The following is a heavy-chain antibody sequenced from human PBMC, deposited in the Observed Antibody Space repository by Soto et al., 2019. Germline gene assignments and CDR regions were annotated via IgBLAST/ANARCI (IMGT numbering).Heavy chain of an antibody. CDR3: VREDDGGDRDYYGLDV. CDR2: IHYCGSV. D-gene: IGHD4-17*01. J-gene: IGHJ6*02. V-gene: IGHV4-30-4*01. CDR1: GGSISSDHYH. Sequence: QVQLQESGPGLVRPSQTLSLTCTVSGGSISSDHYHWTWIRQTPGKGLEWIGYIHYCGSVYYDPPLQSRVTMSVDTSKNLFSLKLSSVTAADAAVYFCVREDDGGDRDYYGLDVWGQGTTVTVSS.